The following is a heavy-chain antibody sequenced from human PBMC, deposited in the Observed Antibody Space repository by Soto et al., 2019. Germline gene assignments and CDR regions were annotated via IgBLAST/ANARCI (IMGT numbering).Heavy chain of an antibody. V-gene: IGHV4-59*01. CDR3: ARVIAMGAFDI. CDR1: GGSISSYY. Sequence: SETLSLTCTVSGGSISSYYWSWIRQPPGKGLEWIGYIYYSGSTNYNPSLKSRATISVDTSKNQFSLKLSSVTAADTAVYYCARVIAMGAFDIWGQGTMVTVSS. CDR2: IYYSGST. D-gene: IGHD2-15*01. J-gene: IGHJ3*02.